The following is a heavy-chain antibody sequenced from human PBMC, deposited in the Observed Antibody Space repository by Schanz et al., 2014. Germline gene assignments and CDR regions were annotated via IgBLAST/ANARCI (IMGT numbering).Heavy chain of an antibody. J-gene: IGHJ4*02. D-gene: IGHD2-2*01. Sequence: QVQLVQSGTEVKKPGASMKISCKAFGYYFGGFGISWVRQAPGQGFEWMGWIGAFQGNTKYAQKFQDRVTLTGDTSASTAYRDLRSLRHDDTAVYYCLRANPTQHVVLPDALRYWGQGTLVSVSS. CDR2: IGAFQGNT. V-gene: IGHV1-18*01. CDR1: GYYFGGFG. CDR3: LRANPTQHVVLPDALRY.